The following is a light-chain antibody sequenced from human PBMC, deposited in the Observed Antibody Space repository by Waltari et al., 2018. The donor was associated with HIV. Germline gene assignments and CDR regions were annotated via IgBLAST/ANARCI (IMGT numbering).Light chain of an antibody. CDR2: KDS. J-gene: IGLJ2*01. Sequence: PGQAPIVVIYKDSERPSGIPERFSGFISGTTATLTISAVQAEDEADYYCQSADITGTLGVFGGGTRLTV. V-gene: IGLV3-25*03. CDR3: QSADITGTLGV.